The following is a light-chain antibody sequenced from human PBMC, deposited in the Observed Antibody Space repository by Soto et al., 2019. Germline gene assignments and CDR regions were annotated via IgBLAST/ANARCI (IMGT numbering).Light chain of an antibody. CDR1: QSVSTY. Sequence: EIVLTQSPGPLSLSPGERATLSCRAGQSVSTYLAWYQQKPGQAPRLLIYDASKRATGISARFSGSGSGTDFTLTISSLEPEDFAVYYCQQRSNWPVTFGQGTKVEVK. CDR2: DAS. V-gene: IGKV3-11*01. CDR3: QQRSNWPVT. J-gene: IGKJ1*01.